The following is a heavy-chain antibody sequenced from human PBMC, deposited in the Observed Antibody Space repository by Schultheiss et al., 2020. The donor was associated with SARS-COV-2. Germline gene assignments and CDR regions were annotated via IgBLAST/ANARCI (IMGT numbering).Heavy chain of an antibody. CDR1: GYTFTSYW. J-gene: IGHJ3*02. CDR2: IYPDYSHG. CDR3: VRRFWTDVFDI. D-gene: IGHD3/OR15-3a*01. Sequence: GESLKISCQASGYTFTSYWIGWVRQMPGKGLEWMAVIYPDYSHGIYSPSFQGQVTISVDKSITTAYLQWSSLKASDTAIYYCVRRFWTDVFDIWGQGTMVTVSS. V-gene: IGHV5-51*01.